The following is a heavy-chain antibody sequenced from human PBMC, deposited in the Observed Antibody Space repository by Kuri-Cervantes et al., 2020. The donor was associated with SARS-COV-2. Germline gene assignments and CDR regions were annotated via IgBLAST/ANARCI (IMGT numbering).Heavy chain of an antibody. CDR3: AGGPRYWSGGICYWESYYYGMDV. J-gene: IGHJ6*02. CDR2: ISSSSSTI. Sequence: GGSLRLSCAASGFTFSDYYMSWIRQAPGKGLEWVSYISSSSSTIYYTDSVKGRFTISRDNAKNSLYLQMNSLTDEEPAVYYCAGGPRYWSGGICYWESYYYGMDVWGQGTTVTVSS. CDR1: GFTFSDYY. V-gene: IGHV3-11*04. D-gene: IGHD2-15*01.